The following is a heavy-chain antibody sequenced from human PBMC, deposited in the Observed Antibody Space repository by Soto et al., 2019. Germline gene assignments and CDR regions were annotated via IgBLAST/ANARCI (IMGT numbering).Heavy chain of an antibody. D-gene: IGHD6-19*01. Sequence: EVQLMESGGGLVQPGGSLRLSCAGSGFTSSSYWMNWVRQAPGKGLEWVANIKKDGSEKYYVDSVKGRFSISRDNAQNSMYLQLNSRKAEETAVCYCAGGTGWLIDYWGQGTLVTVSS. CDR2: IKKDGSEK. CDR1: GFTSSSYW. CDR3: AGGTGWLIDY. V-gene: IGHV3-7*04. J-gene: IGHJ4*02.